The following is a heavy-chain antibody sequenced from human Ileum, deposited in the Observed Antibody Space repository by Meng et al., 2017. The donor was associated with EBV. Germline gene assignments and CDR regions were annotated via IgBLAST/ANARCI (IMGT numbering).Heavy chain of an antibody. D-gene: IGHD1-7*01. CDR2: INAGNGNT. CDR3: ARGPLPVNWNYVPFDY. Sequence: QVQLVQSGAEGKKPGASVKVSCKASGYTCSSSVYVIQWVRQAPGQRPEWMGWINAGNGNTKYSEQFRGRSTITRDTSANTAYMEVSSLKSEDTAVYFCARGPLPVNWNYVPFDYWGQGTLVTVSS. CDR1: GYTCSSSVYV. V-gene: IGHV1-3*01. J-gene: IGHJ4*02.